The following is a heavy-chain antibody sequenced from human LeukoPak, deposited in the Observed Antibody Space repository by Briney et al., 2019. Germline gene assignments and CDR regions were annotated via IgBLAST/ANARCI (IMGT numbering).Heavy chain of an antibody. CDR1: GYTFTTYG. J-gene: IGHJ4*02. V-gene: IGHV1-18*01. D-gene: IGHD4-23*01. CDR2: ISSNNVKT. Sequence: ASVKVSCKASGYTFTTYGISWVRQAPGQGLEWMGWISSNNVKTNYAQKFQGRVTMTTDTSTSTAYMELGSLRSDDTAVYYCARDNSVALIDYWGQGTLVTSS. CDR3: ARDNSVALIDY.